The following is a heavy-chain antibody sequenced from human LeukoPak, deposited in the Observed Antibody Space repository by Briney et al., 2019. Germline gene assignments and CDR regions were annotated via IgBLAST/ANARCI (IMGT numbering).Heavy chain of an antibody. CDR1: GYTFTSYG. V-gene: IGHV1-18*01. CDR2: ISAYNGNT. J-gene: IGHJ4*02. Sequence: ASVKVSCKASGYTFTSYGISWVRQAPGQGLEWMGWISAYNGNTNYAQKLQGRVTTTTDTSTSTAYMELRSLRSDDTAVYYCARVGDIYDSSGYYFDYWGQGTLVTVSS. D-gene: IGHD3-22*01. CDR3: ARVGDIYDSSGYYFDY.